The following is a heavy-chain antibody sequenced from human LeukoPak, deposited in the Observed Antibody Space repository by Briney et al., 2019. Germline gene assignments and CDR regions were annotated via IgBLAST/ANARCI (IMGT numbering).Heavy chain of an antibody. CDR2: ISWNSGSI. D-gene: IGHD3-9*01. CDR3: ARLTTYYDILTGYYVYYFDY. V-gene: IGHV3-9*01. J-gene: IGHJ4*02. CDR1: GFTFDDYA. Sequence: GGSLRLSCAASGFTFDDYAMPWVRQAPGKGLEWVSGISWNSGSIGYADSVKGRFTISRDNAKNSLYLQMNSLRAEDTALYYCARLTTYYDILTGYYVYYFDYRGQGTLVTVSS.